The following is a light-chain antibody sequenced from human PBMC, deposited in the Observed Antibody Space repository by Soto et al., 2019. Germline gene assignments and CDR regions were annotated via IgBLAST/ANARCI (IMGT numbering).Light chain of an antibody. CDR3: PQSYSTPPT. CDR1: QSISTN. V-gene: IGKV1-39*01. Sequence: DIQMTQSPSSLSASVGDRVTITCRASQSISTNLNWYQQKPGKAPKLLIYAASSLQSGVPSRFSGSGSGTDFTLTISSLRPDDFATYYCPQSYSTPPTLGGGTKV. J-gene: IGKJ4*01. CDR2: AAS.